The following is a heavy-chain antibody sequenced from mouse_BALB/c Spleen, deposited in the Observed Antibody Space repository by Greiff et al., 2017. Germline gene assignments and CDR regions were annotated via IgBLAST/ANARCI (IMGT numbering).Heavy chain of an antibody. CDR1: GYTFTSYY. CDR3: TKGYDRDY. J-gene: IGHJ2*01. D-gene: IGHD2-2*01. CDR2: INPSNGGT. V-gene: IGHV1S81*02. Sequence: VQRVESGAELVKPGASVKLSCKASGYTFTSYYMYWVKQRPGQGLEWIGEINPSNGGTNFNEKFKSKATLTVDKSSSTAYMQLSSLTSEDSAVYYCTKGYDRDYWGQGTTLTVSS.